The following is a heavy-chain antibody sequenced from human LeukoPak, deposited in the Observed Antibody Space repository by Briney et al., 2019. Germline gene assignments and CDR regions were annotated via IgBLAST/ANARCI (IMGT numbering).Heavy chain of an antibody. CDR3: ARGRGYSYGYALDH. CDR1: GGSISSGGYS. Sequence: SQTLSLTCAVSGGSISSGGYSWSWIRQPPGKGLEWIGYIYHSGSTYYNPSLKSRVTISVDRSKNQFSLKLSSVTAADTAVYYCARGRGYSYGYALDHWGQGTLVTVSS. V-gene: IGHV4-30-2*01. J-gene: IGHJ4*02. D-gene: IGHD5-18*01. CDR2: IYHSGST.